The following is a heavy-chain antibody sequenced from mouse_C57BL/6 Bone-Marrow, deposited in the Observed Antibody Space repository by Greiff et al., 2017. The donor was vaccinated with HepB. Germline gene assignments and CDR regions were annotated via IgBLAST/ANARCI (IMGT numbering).Heavy chain of an antibody. CDR1: GFTFSHFG. Sequence: EVKVVESGGGLVQPGGSRKLSCAASGFTFSHFGMHWVRQAPEKGLEWVAFISNGGNTLYYADTLKGRFTISRDNPRNTLFLQMTSLRSEDTAIYYCGRGDYEDQGTTLTVSS. CDR3: GRGDY. J-gene: IGHJ2*01. CDR2: ISNGGNTL. V-gene: IGHV5-17*02.